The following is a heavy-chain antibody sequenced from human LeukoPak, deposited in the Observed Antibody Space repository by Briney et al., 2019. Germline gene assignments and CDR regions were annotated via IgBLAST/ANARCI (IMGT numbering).Heavy chain of an antibody. D-gene: IGHD1/OR15-1a*01. CDR2: IYLYGTT. V-gene: IGHV4-4*02. CDR1: IGSISSSKW. Sequence: SETLSLTCSVSIGSISSSKWWSWVRQSPVKGLEWIGEIYLYGTTNYNPSFTSRVTMSVDRSRNQFSLKLTSVTAADTAVYYCARQKWEQQGRDYYFNGLDVWGPGTAVIVSS. J-gene: IGHJ6*02. CDR3: ARQKWEQQGRDYYFNGLDV.